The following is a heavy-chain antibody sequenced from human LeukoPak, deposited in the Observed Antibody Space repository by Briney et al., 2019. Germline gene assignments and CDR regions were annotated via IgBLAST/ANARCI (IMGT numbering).Heavy chain of an antibody. CDR3: ARDQLGYCSSTSCYTGYYGMDV. Sequence: RAGGSLRLSCAASGFTFSSYSMNWVRQAPGKGLEWLSSISSSSSYIYYADSVKGRFTISRDNAKNSLYLQMNSLRAEDTAVYYCARDQLGYCSSTSCYTGYYGMDVWGQGTTVTVSS. CDR2: ISSSSSYI. V-gene: IGHV3-21*01. D-gene: IGHD2-2*02. J-gene: IGHJ6*02. CDR1: GFTFSSYS.